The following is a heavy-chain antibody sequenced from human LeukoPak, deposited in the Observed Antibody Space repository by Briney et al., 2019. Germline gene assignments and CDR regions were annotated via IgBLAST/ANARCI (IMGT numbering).Heavy chain of an antibody. V-gene: IGHV3-74*01. D-gene: IGHD6-6*01. CDR3: ARGVYYFDY. Sequence: GGSLRLSCAASGFTFSSYWMHWVRQAPGKGLVWVSRISPDGSTTGHADSVKGRFTISRDNARNSLYLQMNSLRAEDTAVYYCARGVYYFDYWGQGILVTVSS. CDR1: GFTFSSYW. CDR2: ISPDGSTT. J-gene: IGHJ4*02.